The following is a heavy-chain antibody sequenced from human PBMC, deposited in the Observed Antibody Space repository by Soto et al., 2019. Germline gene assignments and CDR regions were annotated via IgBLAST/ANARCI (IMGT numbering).Heavy chain of an antibody. D-gene: IGHD1-7*01. CDR2: IIPIFGTA. CDR3: ARGTTPYYYYYGMDV. J-gene: IGHJ6*02. CDR1: GGTFSSYA. V-gene: IGHV1-69*06. Sequence: ASVKVSCKASGGTFSSYAISWVRQAPGQGLEWMGGIIPIFGTANYAQKFQGRVTITADKSTSTAYMELSSLRSEDTAVYYCARGTTPYYYYYGMDVWGQGTTVTVSS.